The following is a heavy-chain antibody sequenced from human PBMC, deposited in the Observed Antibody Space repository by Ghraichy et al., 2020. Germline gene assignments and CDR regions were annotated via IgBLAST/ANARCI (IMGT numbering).Heavy chain of an antibody. CDR1: GFTFGIYA. CDR3: AKDRDYYDTSCPSDY. J-gene: IGHJ4*02. V-gene: IGHV3-23*01. D-gene: IGHD3-22*01. Sequence: GGSLRLSCAASGFTFGIYAMSWVRQAPGKGLEWVSAISGSGGSTYYADSVKGRFTISRDNSKNTLSLQMNSLRAEDTAVYYCAKDRDYYDTSCPSDYWGQGTLVTVSS. CDR2: ISGSGGST.